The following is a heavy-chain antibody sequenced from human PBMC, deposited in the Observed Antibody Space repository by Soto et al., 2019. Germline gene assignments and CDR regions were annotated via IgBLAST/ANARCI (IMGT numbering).Heavy chain of an antibody. J-gene: IGHJ5*02. CDR3: ARHSGYSYGYPNWFDP. Sequence: SETLSLTCTVSGGSISSYYWSWIRQPTGKGLERMGYIYYSGSTNYNPSLKSRVTISVDTSKNQFSLKLSSVTAADTAVYYCARHSGYSYGYPNWFDPWGQGTLVTVSS. CDR1: GGSISSYY. CDR2: IYYSGST. V-gene: IGHV4-59*01. D-gene: IGHD5-18*01.